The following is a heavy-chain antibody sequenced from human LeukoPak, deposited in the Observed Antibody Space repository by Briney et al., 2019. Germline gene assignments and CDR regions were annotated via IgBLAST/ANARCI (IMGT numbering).Heavy chain of an antibody. CDR3: VRQPPGVYDTTQNWFDP. Sequence: GESLMVSCKDSGYSFTNYWIGWVRQMPGKGLEWMGRIAPSDSYTNYNPSFEGHVTMSVEKSTTTVYLQWSSLKASDTAMYYCVRQPPGVYDTTQNWFDPWGQGTLVTVSS. J-gene: IGHJ5*02. V-gene: IGHV5-10-1*01. CDR1: GYSFTNYW. CDR2: IAPSDSYT. D-gene: IGHD3-22*01.